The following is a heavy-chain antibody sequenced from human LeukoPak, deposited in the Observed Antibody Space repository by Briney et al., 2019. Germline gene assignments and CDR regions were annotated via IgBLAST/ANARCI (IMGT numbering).Heavy chain of an antibody. Sequence: GRSLRLSCAASGFTFSSYAMHWGRQAPGKGLEWVAVISYDGANKNHADSVKGRFTISRDNSKNTLYLQMNSLRAEDTAVYYCTRGPGYHDSSYLDYWGQGTLVTVSS. CDR3: TRGPGYHDSSYLDY. V-gene: IGHV3-30*04. J-gene: IGHJ4*02. CDR1: GFTFSSYA. D-gene: IGHD3-22*01. CDR2: ISYDGANK.